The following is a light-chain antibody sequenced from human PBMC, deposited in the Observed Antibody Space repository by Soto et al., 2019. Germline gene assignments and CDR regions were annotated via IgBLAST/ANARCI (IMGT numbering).Light chain of an antibody. CDR3: KQYSHLIT. V-gene: IGKV1-33*01. CDR2: DAS. Sequence: DIQMTQSPSYLSASVGDRVTLTCQASQDISNYLNWYQQKPGKSPKLLIYDASNLETGVPSRFSGSGSGTDFTLTISSLQPEDIATYYCKQYSHLITFGQGTRLEIK. J-gene: IGKJ5*01. CDR1: QDISNY.